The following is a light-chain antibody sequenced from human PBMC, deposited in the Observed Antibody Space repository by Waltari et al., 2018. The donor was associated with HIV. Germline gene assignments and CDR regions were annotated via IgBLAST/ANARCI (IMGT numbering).Light chain of an antibody. Sequence: QSTQTHLAHLPVSPRPSLPISFTRTPRAPACNNLLSWYQPHPGKSPKHMIYEGSKRPSGVSNRFSGSKSANTTSLTCTGLQAEDEADYYCCSYAGSSTTWVFGGGTKLTVL. CDR3: CSYAGSSTTWV. J-gene: IGLJ3*02. CDR2: EGS. CDR1: PRAPACNNL. V-gene: IGLV2-23*01.